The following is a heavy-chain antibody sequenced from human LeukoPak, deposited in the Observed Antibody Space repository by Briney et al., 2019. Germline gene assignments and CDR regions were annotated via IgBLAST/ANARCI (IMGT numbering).Heavy chain of an antibody. CDR2: ISSSGGTT. CDR1: GFTFSSSA. Sequence: GGSLRLSCAASGFTFSSSAMSWVRQAPGKGLEWVSSISSSGGTTYYAGSVKGRFTISRDNSKNRLYLQMNSLRAEDTAVYYCANAIASAGSPFDYWGQGTLVTVSS. V-gene: IGHV3-23*01. J-gene: IGHJ4*02. D-gene: IGHD6-13*01. CDR3: ANAIASAGSPFDY.